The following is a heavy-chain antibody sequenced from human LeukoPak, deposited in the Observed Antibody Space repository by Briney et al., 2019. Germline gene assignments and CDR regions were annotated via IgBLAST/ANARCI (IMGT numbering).Heavy chain of an antibody. CDR2: IYTSGST. D-gene: IGHD3-3*01. V-gene: IGHV4-4*09. J-gene: IGHJ6*03. CDR3: ARHQTDHDFWSGYSNYYYMDV. Sequence: RQPPGKGLEWIGYIYTSGSTNYNPSLKSRVTISVDTSKNQFSLKLSSVTAADTAVYYCARHQTDHDFWSGYSNYYYMDVWGKGTTVTVSS.